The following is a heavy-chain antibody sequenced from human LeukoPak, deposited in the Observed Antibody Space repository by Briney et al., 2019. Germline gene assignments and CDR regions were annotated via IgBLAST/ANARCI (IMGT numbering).Heavy chain of an antibody. V-gene: IGHV4-59*12. CDR1: GGSISGYY. D-gene: IGHD2-2*01. Sequence: SETLSLTCTVSGGSISGYYWSWVRQPPGKGLEWIGYINYNGGTNYNPSLKSRVTISVDTSKNQFSLKLSSVTAADTAVYYCARAAGGVSDIVVVPAAMGGGNWFDPWGQGTLVTVSS. J-gene: IGHJ5*02. CDR3: ARAAGGVSDIVVVPAAMGGGNWFDP. CDR2: INYNGGT.